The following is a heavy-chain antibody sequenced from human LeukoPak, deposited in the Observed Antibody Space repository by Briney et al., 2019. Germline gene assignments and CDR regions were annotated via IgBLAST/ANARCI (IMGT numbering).Heavy chain of an antibody. Sequence: SGGSLRLSCAASGFTFSSYWMSWVRQAPGKGLEWVANIKQDGSEKYYVDSVKGRFTISRDNAKNSLYLQMNSLRAEDTAVYYRAREPPRITMIVVPHYLGPPPDYWGQGTLVTVSS. D-gene: IGHD3-22*01. CDR1: GFTFSSYW. J-gene: IGHJ4*02. V-gene: IGHV3-7*01. CDR3: AREPPRITMIVVPHYLGPPPDY. CDR2: IKQDGSEK.